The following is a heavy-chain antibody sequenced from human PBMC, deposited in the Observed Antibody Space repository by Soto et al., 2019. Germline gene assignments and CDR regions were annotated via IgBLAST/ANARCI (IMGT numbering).Heavy chain of an antibody. D-gene: IGHD5-12*01. CDR1: GGSISSGGYY. CDR2: IYYSGST. CDR3: ARGKRDGYNYYYYYVTDV. J-gene: IGHJ6*02. Sequence: TLSLTCTVSGGSISSGGYYWSWIRQHPGKGLEWIGYIYYSGSTYYNPSLKSRVTISVDTSKNQFSLKLSSVTAADTAVYYCARGKRDGYNYYYYYVTDVCGQGTTVTVYS. V-gene: IGHV4-31*03.